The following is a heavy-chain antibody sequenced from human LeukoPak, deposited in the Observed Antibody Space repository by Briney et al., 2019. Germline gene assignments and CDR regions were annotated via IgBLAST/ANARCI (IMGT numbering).Heavy chain of an antibody. J-gene: IGHJ4*02. CDR2: MNPNSGNT. Sequence: ASVKVSCKASGYTFTSYDINWVRQATGQGLEWMGWMNPNSGNTGYAQKFQGRVTMTRNTSISTAYMELSSLRSEDTAVYYCALLRGREWEPIDYWGQGTLVTVSS. D-gene: IGHD1-26*01. CDR1: GYTFTSYD. V-gene: IGHV1-8*01. CDR3: ALLRGREWEPIDY.